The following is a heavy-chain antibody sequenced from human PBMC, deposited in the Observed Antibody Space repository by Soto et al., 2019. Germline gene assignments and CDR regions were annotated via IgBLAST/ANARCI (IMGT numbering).Heavy chain of an antibody. J-gene: IGHJ3*01. CDR2: IDPTDSFT. Sequence: PGESLKISCKASGYKFTTFWLNWVRQTPGKGLEWLGRIDPTDSFTNYSPPFEGHVTISVDRSISTAYLQWNSLQASDTAIYYCARPACGGSRYDFDVWGQGTMVTVSS. V-gene: IGHV5-10-1*01. D-gene: IGHD2-15*01. CDR3: ARPACGGSRYDFDV. CDR1: GYKFTTFW.